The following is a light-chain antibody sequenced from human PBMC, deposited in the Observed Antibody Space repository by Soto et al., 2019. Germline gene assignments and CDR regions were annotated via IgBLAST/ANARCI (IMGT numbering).Light chain of an antibody. V-gene: IGLV2-14*01. J-gene: IGLJ1*01. CDR2: EVS. Sequence: QSALTQPASVSGSPGQSITISCTGTSSDVGGYNYVSWYQQHPGKAPKLMIYEVSNRPSGVSNRFSGSKSGNTASLTISGLQAGDEADYFCNSYGSTSTRYVFGTGTKVTVL. CDR3: NSYGSTSTRYV. CDR1: SSDVGGYNY.